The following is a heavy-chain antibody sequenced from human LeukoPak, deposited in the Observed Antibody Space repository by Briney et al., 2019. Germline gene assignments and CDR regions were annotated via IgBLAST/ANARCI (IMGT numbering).Heavy chain of an antibody. CDR1: GYTFTSYG. J-gene: IGHJ4*02. CDR2: IIPIFGTA. D-gene: IGHD5-18*01. V-gene: IGHV1-69*13. Sequence: SVKVSCKASGYTFTSYGISWVRQAPGQGLEWMGGIIPIFGTANYAQKFQGRVTITADESTSTAYMELSSLRSEDTAVYYCARVGYSYGYVGAFDYWGQGTLVTVSS. CDR3: ARVGYSYGYVGAFDY.